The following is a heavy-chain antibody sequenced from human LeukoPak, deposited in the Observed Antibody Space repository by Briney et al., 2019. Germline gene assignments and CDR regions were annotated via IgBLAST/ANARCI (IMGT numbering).Heavy chain of an antibody. CDR3: ARRPSGDSAFYFDY. D-gene: IGHD2-21*02. J-gene: IGHJ4*02. CDR2: IYPGDSDT. V-gene: IGHV5-51*01. CDR1: GYSFSNHW. Sequence: GESLKISCKGSGYSFSNHWIGWVRQMPGKGLEWMGIIYPGDSDTRYSPSFQGQVPISADKSISAAYLQWSSLKASDTAMYYCARRPSGDSAFYFDYWGQGTLVTVSS.